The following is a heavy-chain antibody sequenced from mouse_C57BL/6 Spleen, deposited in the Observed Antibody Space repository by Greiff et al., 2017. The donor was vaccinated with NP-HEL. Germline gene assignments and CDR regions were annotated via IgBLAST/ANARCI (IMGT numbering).Heavy chain of an antibody. J-gene: IGHJ1*03. CDR3: ARGEGNCYFDV. Sequence: QVQLQQPGAELVMPGASVKLSCKASGYTFTSYWMHWVKQRPGQGLEWIGEIDPSDSYTNYNQKFKGKSTLTVDKSSTQAYMQLSSLTSKDSSVYYCARGEGNCYFDVWGTGTTLTVSS. CDR1: GYTFTSYW. V-gene: IGHV1-69*01. CDR2: IDPSDSYT.